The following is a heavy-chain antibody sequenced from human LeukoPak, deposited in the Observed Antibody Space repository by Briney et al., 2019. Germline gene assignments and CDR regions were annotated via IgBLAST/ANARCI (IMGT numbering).Heavy chain of an antibody. Sequence: SETLSLTCAVYGRSFSGYYWSWIRQPPGKGLEWIGEINHSGSTNYNPSLKSRVTISVDTSKNQFSLKLSSVTAADTAVYYCARDRIGGYSYGYGFDYWGQGTLVTVSS. CDR3: ARDRIGGYSYGYGFDY. CDR1: GRSFSGYY. J-gene: IGHJ4*02. V-gene: IGHV4-34*01. D-gene: IGHD5-18*01. CDR2: INHSGST.